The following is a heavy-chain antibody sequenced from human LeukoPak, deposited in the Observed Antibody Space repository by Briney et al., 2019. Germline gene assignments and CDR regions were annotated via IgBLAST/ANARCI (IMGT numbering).Heavy chain of an antibody. CDR3: AREGGFYRPLDY. Sequence: SETLSLTCGVSGGSVTSTNWWTCVRQPPGKGLEWIGEVHLDGRTNYNPSLKSRLTMSVDLSENHISLKLTSVTAADTAVYYCAREGGFYRPLDYSGQGTLVTVSS. CDR1: GGSVTSTNW. D-gene: IGHD3-3*01. V-gene: IGHV4-4*02. CDR2: VHLDGRT. J-gene: IGHJ4*02.